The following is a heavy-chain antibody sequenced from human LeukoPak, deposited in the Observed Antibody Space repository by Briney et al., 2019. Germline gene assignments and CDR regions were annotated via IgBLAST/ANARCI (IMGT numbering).Heavy chain of an antibody. CDR1: GGSISSYY. J-gene: IGHJ4*02. CDR3: ARHKTYYYDSSGYSAPDY. D-gene: IGHD3-22*01. V-gene: IGHV4-4*07. Sequence: SETLSLTCTVSGGSISSYYWSWIRQPAGKGLEWIGRIYTSGSTNYNPSLKSRVTISVDTSKNQFSLKLSSVTAADTAVYYCARHKTYYYDSSGYSAPDYWGQGTLVTVSS. CDR2: IYTSGST.